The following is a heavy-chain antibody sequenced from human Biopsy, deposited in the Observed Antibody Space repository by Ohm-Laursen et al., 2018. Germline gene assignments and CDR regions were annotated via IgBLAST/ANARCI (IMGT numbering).Heavy chain of an antibody. J-gene: IGHJ1*01. D-gene: IGHD4-23*01. CDR1: GGSFTGHY. CDR3: ARGSNEYGGLYFPH. V-gene: IGHV4-59*11. CDR2: ISHTGYT. Sequence: SQTLSLTCTVSGGSFTGHYWTWIRQPPGKGLEWTGHISHTGYTSYKSSLKSRVTISLDTSRKHFSLRLTSLAAADTAVYYCARGSNEYGGLYFPHWGQGTLVTVSS.